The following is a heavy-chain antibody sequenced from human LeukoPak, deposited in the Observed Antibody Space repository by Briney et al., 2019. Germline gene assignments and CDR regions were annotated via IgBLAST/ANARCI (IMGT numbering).Heavy chain of an antibody. D-gene: IGHD2-8*02. J-gene: IGHJ4*02. V-gene: IGHV3-20*04. CDR3: HCTGGMCYFTAVADS. Sequence: PGGSLRLSCATSGFIFDHFGMNWVRQVPGKGLEWVSGINWDSTSTNYVDSVRGRFTISRDNAKNSLHLQMNSLRVEDTAFYLKHCTGGMCYFTAVADSWGQGTLVTASS. CDR2: INWDSTST. CDR1: GFIFDHFG.